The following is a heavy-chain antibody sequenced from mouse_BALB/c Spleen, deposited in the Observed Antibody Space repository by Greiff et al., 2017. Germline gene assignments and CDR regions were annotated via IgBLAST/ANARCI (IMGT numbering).Heavy chain of an antibody. V-gene: IGHV1-69*01. Sequence: QVQLQQPGAELVMPGASVKMSCKASGYTFTDYWMHWVKQRPGQGLEWIGAIDTSDSYTSYNQKFKGKATLTVDESSSTAYMQLSSLTSEDSAVYYCARSDPDYWGQGTTLTVSS. J-gene: IGHJ2*01. CDR1: GYTFTDYW. CDR3: ARSDPDY. CDR2: IDTSDSYT.